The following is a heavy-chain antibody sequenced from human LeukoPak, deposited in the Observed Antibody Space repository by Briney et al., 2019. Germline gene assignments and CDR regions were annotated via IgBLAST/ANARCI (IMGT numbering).Heavy chain of an antibody. D-gene: IGHD7-27*01. CDR3: ARDFRYRNWGSGY. V-gene: IGHV1-2*02. Sequence: ASVKVSCKASGYTFTGYYMHWVRQAPGQGLEWMGWINPNSGGTNYAQKFQGRVTMTRDTSISTAYMELSRLRSDDTAVYYCARDFRYRNWGSGYWGQGTLVTVSS. CDR1: GYTFTGYY. J-gene: IGHJ4*02. CDR2: INPNSGGT.